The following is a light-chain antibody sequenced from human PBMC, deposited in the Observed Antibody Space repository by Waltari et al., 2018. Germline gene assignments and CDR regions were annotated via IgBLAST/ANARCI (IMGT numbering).Light chain of an antibody. J-gene: IGKJ1*01. CDR3: QQYYSTPWT. CDR2: WAS. Sequence: DIVMTQSPDSLAVSRGERATINCKSSQSVLYSTNHKNYFAWYQQKPGQPPKLLIYWASTRESGVPDRFSGSGSGTDFTLTISSLQAEDVAVYYCQQYYSTPWTFGQGTKVEIK. CDR1: QSVLYSTNHKNY. V-gene: IGKV4-1*01.